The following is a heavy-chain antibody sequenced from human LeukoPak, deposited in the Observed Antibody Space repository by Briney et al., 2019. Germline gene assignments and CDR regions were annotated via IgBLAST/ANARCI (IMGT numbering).Heavy chain of an antibody. J-gene: IGHJ4*02. Sequence: PGGSLRLSCAASGFTFSSYGMHWVRQAPGKGLEWVAVISYDGSNKYYADSVKGRFTISRDNSKNTLYLQMNSLRAEDTAVYYCAREMATIFDYWGQGTLVTVSS. CDR3: AREMATIFDY. V-gene: IGHV3-30*03. CDR2: ISYDGSNK. D-gene: IGHD5-24*01. CDR1: GFTFSSYG.